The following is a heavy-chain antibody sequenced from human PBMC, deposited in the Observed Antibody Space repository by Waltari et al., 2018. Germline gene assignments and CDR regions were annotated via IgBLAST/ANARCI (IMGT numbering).Heavy chain of an antibody. CDR3: ARDRGRGIYLDS. V-gene: IGHV4-4*02. J-gene: IGHJ4*02. D-gene: IGHD2-15*01. CDR2: INRSGRT. CDR1: GDSMTSSYW. Sequence: QLQLQQSGPGLVKPSASLSLTCTVSGDSMTSSYWWSWVRQSPGKGLEWIGQINRSGRTNYHPAFETRVIVSIDTSNNQFSLKFPSATAADTAVYYCARDRGRGIYLDSWGQGTLVTVSP.